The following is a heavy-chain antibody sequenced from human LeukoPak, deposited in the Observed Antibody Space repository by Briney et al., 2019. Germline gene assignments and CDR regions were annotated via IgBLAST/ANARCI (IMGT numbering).Heavy chain of an antibody. CDR1: GGSISSNY. V-gene: IGHV4-59*01. CDR3: ARVGAIPFDY. J-gene: IGHJ4*02. Sequence: SETLSLTCTVSGGSISSNYWSWIRQPPGKGLEWIGYIYYSGSTNYNPSLKSRVTISVDTSKNQFSLKLSSVTAADTAVYYCARVGAIPFDYCGQGTLVTVSS. CDR2: IYYSGST. D-gene: IGHD1-26*01.